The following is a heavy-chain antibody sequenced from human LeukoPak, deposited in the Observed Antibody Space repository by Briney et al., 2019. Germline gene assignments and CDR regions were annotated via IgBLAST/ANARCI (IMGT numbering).Heavy chain of an antibody. Sequence: PGGSLRLSCAASGFIFNTAWMSWVRQAPGKGLEWVGRIRSKTTGGTTEYDAPVKGRFTISRDDSKNTLYLQMNSLKTEDTAVYYCTTDQLWTHFDYWGQGALVTVSS. J-gene: IGHJ4*02. CDR3: TTDQLWTHFDY. D-gene: IGHD5-18*01. CDR2: IRSKTTGGTT. CDR1: GFIFNTAW. V-gene: IGHV3-15*01.